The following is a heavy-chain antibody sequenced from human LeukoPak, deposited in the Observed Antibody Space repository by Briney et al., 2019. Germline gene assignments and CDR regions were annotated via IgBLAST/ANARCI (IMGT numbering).Heavy chain of an antibody. CDR2: ISSSGHTI. V-gene: IGHV3-11*01. D-gene: IGHD3-10*01. CDR1: RFSFSDYY. J-gene: IGHJ4*02. CDR3: AKDLNWYYGSGSYFDY. Sequence: GGSLRLSCAASRFSFSDYYMSWIRQAPGKGLEWVSYISSSGHTIYYADSVKGRFTISRDNAKNSLYLQMNSLRAEDTAVYYCAKDLNWYYGSGSYFDYWGQGTLVTVSS.